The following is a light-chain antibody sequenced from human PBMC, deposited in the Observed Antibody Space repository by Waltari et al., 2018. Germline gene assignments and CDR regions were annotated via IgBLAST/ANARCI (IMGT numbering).Light chain of an antibody. J-gene: IGLJ1*01. CDR2: GVT. Sequence: QSALTQPASVSGSPGQSITISCTGTSKAVGLSDLVSWFQRLPGKAPKLMIFGVTTLPSGVSNRFSGSKSGNTASLTISGLQAEDEADYYCCSYAGSGTFHVFGTGTKVTVL. CDR1: SKAVGLSDL. CDR3: CSYAGSGTFHV. V-gene: IGLV2-23*02.